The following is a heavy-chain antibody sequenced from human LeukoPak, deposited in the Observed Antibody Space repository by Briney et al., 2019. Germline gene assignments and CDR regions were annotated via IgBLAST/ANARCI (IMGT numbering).Heavy chain of an antibody. CDR3: ARVEGRRITIFGVVTQGAFDI. V-gene: IGHV1-3*01. Sequence: GASVKVSCKATGFTFTNYDINWVRQATGQGLEWMGWMNPINGNTKYSQKFQGRVTITRDTSASTAYMELSSLRSEDTAVYYCARVEGRRITIFGVVTQGAFDIWGQGTMVTVSS. D-gene: IGHD3-3*01. CDR2: MNPINGNT. J-gene: IGHJ3*02. CDR1: GFTFTNYD.